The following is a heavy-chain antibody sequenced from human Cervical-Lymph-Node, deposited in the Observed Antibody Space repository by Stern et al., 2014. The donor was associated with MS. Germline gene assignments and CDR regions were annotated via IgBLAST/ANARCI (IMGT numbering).Heavy chain of an antibody. Sequence: MQLVESVAEVRKPGASVRVSCKTSGYNFISDDINWVRQATGQGLEWMGWMNPDSGDTGYAQKFQGRLTITGDTSINTAYMELTSLSSEDSAVYYCTKAWDSWGQGTLVTVSS. CDR1: GYNFISDD. CDR2: MNPDSGDT. CDR3: TKAWDS. V-gene: IGHV1-8*01. J-gene: IGHJ5*01.